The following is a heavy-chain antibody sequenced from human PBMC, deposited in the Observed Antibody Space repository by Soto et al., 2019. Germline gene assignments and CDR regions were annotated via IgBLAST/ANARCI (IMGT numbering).Heavy chain of an antibody. V-gene: IGHV3-30-3*01. CDR3: ARGRQYYYDGSGPLDC. CDR1: GFTFSTYT. J-gene: IGHJ4*02. CDR2: ISYDGSNK. Sequence: QVQLVESGGGVVQPGGSLRLSCAASGFTFSTYTIHWVRQAPGKGLEWVALISYDGSNKYYADSVKGRFTISRDNSKNTLYLQMNSLRAGDTAVYFCARGRQYYYDGSGPLDCWGQGTLVTVSS. D-gene: IGHD3-22*01.